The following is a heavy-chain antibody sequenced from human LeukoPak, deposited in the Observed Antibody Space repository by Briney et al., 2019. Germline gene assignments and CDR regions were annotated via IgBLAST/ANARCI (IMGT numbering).Heavy chain of an antibody. CDR2: IYYSGST. J-gene: IGHJ6*03. D-gene: IGHD1-26*01. CDR1: GGSISSYY. V-gene: IGHV4-59*01. Sequence: SETLSLTCTVSGGSISSYYWSWIRQPPGKGLEWIGYIYYSGSTNYNPSLKSRVTFSVDTSKNQFSLKLSSVTAADTAVYYCARDRGSYSGYYYYMDVWGKGTTVTVSS. CDR3: ARDRGSYSGYYYYMDV.